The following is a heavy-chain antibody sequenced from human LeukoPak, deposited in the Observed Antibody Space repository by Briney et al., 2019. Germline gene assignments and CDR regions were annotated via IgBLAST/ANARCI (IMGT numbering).Heavy chain of an antibody. J-gene: IGHJ6*03. V-gene: IGHV3-23*01. CDR1: GFTFRSYA. CDR2: ISGSGGST. CDR3: AKDFFRRMVRGVTPSYYYYYYMDV. Sequence: GGSLRLSCAVSGFTFRSYAMSWVRQAPGKGLEWVSVISGSGGSTYYADSVKGRFTISRDNSKNTLYLQMNSLRAEDTAVYYCAKDFFRRMVRGVTPSYYYYYYMDVWGKGTTVTVSS. D-gene: IGHD3-10*01.